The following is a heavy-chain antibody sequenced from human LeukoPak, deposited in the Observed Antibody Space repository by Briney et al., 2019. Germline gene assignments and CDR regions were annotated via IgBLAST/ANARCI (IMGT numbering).Heavy chain of an antibody. CDR3: ARYGSSSDTFDI. V-gene: IGHV3-21*01. J-gene: IGHJ3*02. CDR2: ISSGSSYI. Sequence: GGSLRLSCAASGFTFSSYSMNWVRQAPGKGLEWVSSISSGSSYISYADSVKGRFTISRDNAKSSLYLQMNSLRAEDTAMYYCARYGSSSDTFDIWGQGTMVTVSS. CDR1: GFTFSSYS. D-gene: IGHD6-6*01.